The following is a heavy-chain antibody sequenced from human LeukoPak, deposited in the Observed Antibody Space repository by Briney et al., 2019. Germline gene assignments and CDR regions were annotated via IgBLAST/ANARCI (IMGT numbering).Heavy chain of an antibody. J-gene: IGHJ4*02. CDR1: GFTFKNYA. CDR2: IGGTGSST. Sequence: GGSLRLSCAASGFTFKNYAMSWVRQAPGKGLEWVSAIGGTGSSTYYADSVKGRFTISRDNAKNSLYLQMNSLRAEDTAVYYCARVWSFRYCSSDWGQGTLVTVSS. CDR3: ARVWSFRYCSSD. D-gene: IGHD2-15*01. V-gene: IGHV3-23*01.